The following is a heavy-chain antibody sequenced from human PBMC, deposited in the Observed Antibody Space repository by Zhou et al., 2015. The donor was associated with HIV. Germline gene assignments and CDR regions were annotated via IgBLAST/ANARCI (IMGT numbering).Heavy chain of an antibody. J-gene: IGHJ3*02. CDR2: IIPIFGTA. Sequence: QVQLVQSGAEVKKPGSSVKVSCKASGGTFSSYAISWVRQAPGQGLEWMGGIIPIFGTANYAQKFQGRVTITADESTSTAYMELSSLRSEDTAVYYCAREGAVVRGVIPFDTFDIWGQGTMVTVSS. CDR3: AREGAVVRGVIPFDTFDI. CDR1: GGTFSSYA. V-gene: IGHV1-69*12. D-gene: IGHD3-10*01.